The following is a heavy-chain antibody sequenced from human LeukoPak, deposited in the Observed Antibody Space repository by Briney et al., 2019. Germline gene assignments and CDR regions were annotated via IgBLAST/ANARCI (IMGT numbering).Heavy chain of an antibody. Sequence: ASLKVSCKTSGYTFTAYYIHWVRQAPGQGLEWMGWISAYNGNTNYAQKLQGRVTMTTDTSTSTAYMELRSLRSDDTAVYYCARVYYYDSSGCYYAPAHGYYYYYMDVWGKGTTVTISS. J-gene: IGHJ6*03. CDR1: GYTFTAYY. CDR3: ARVYYYDSSGCYYAPAHGYYYYYMDV. D-gene: IGHD3-22*01. V-gene: IGHV1-18*04. CDR2: ISAYNGNT.